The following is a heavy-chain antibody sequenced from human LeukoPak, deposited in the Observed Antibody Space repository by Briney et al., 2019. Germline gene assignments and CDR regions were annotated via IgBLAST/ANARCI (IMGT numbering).Heavy chain of an antibody. V-gene: IGHV1-69*06. D-gene: IGHD6-19*01. CDR1: GGTFSSYA. Sequence: SVKVSCKASGGTFSSYAISWVRQAPGQGLEWMGRIIPIFGTANYAQKFQGRVTITADKSTSTAYMKLSSLRSEDTAVYYCARARAVAGSDYYYYYMDVWGKGTTVTVSS. CDR2: IIPIFGTA. J-gene: IGHJ6*03. CDR3: ARARAVAGSDYYYYYMDV.